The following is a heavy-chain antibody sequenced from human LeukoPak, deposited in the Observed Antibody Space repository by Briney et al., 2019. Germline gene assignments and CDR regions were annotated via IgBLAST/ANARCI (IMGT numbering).Heavy chain of an antibody. Sequence: SETLSLTCTVSGGSISSSYYYWGWVRQSTEKGLEWIGSIFYSGSTYYNPSLKSRVTISLDTSKNQFSLRLSSVTAADTAVYYCARHSAVTTFIFDYWGQGTLVTVSS. V-gene: IGHV4-39*01. CDR3: ARHSAVTTFIFDY. D-gene: IGHD4-17*01. J-gene: IGHJ4*02. CDR2: IFYSGST. CDR1: GGSISSSYYY.